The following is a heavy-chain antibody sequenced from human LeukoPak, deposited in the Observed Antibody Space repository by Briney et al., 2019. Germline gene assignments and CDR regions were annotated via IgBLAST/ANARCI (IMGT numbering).Heavy chain of an antibody. CDR2: IYSGGST. CDR3: ARRDSSGWYVDH. CDR1: GFTVSSSY. J-gene: IGHJ4*02. Sequence: GGSLRLSCAASGFTVSSSYMSWVRQAPGKGLEWVSVIYSGGSTYYADSVKGRFTISRDNSKNTLYLQMNSLRPEDTAVYYCARRDSSGWYVDHWGQGTLVTVSS. V-gene: IGHV3-66*02. D-gene: IGHD6-19*01.